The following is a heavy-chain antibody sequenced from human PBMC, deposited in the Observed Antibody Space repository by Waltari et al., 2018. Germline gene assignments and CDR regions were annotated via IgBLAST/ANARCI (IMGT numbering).Heavy chain of an antibody. CDR3: ARGSVLRFLEWFDNWFDP. V-gene: IGHV4-39*07. D-gene: IGHD3-3*01. CDR2: IYYSGGT. J-gene: IGHJ5*02. CDR1: GGSISSSSYY. Sequence: QLQLQESGPGLVKPSETLSLTCTVSGGSISSSSYYWGWIRQPPGKGLEWIGSIYYSGGTYYNPSLKRRVTISVDTSKNQFSLKLSSVTAADTAVYYCARGSVLRFLEWFDNWFDPWGQGTLVTVSS.